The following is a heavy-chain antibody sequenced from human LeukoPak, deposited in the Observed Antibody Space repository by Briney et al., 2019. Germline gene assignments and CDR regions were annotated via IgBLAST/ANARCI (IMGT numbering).Heavy chain of an antibody. CDR1: AGSFSGYY. CDR3: ARLTAGDYGDHGLNSRYSYFYMDV. CDR2: INYSGST. J-gene: IGHJ6*03. V-gene: IGHV4-34*01. Sequence: SETLSLTCAVYAGSFSGYYWSWIRQPPGKGLEWIGEINYSGSTNYNPSLKSRVTISVDTSKNQFSLKLSSVTAADTAVYYCARLTAGDYGDHGLNSRYSYFYMDVWGKGTTVTISS. D-gene: IGHD4-17*01.